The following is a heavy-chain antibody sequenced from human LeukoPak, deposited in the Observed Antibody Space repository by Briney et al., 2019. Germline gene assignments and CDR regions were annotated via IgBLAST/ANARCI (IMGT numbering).Heavy chain of an antibody. V-gene: IGHV4-31*03. Sequence: NTSQTLSLTCTVSGGSVSSCGYYWNWIRQHPGKGLEWIGYISYSGSTYYNPSLKSRVTISVDTSKNQFSLKLNSVTAADTAVYYCARGRRRNKKRFLEWLTNHGKVFMDVWGQGTTVTVSS. CDR1: GGSVSSCGYY. J-gene: IGHJ6*02. CDR3: ARGRRRNKKRFLEWLTNHGKVFMDV. CDR2: ISYSGST. D-gene: IGHD3-3*01.